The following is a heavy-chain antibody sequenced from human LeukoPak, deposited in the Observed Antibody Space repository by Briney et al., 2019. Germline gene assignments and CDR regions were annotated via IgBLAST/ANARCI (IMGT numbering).Heavy chain of an antibody. Sequence: PSGTLSLTCAVSGGSISSSNWWSWVRQPPGKGLEWIGEIYHSGSTNYNPSLKSRVTISVDKSKNQFSLKLSSVTAADTAVYYCARVPVAGTYYYYYGMDVWGQGTTVTVSS. J-gene: IGHJ6*02. CDR1: GGSISSSNW. CDR2: IYHSGST. V-gene: IGHV4-4*02. D-gene: IGHD6-19*01. CDR3: ARVPVAGTYYYYYGMDV.